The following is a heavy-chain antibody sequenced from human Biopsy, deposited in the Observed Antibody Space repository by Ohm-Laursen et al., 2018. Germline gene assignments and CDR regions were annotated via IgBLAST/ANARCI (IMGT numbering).Heavy chain of an antibody. Sequence: GASVKVSCNASGGGFKRYAIRWVRQAPGQGLEWLGGIIPITRTVKSAQRLEGRLTITADTSTDTAFLELSSLRAEDTAVYYCATKLTGYFHHWGQGTLVIVSS. CDR3: ATKLTGYFHH. J-gene: IGHJ1*01. V-gene: IGHV1-69*06. CDR1: GGGFKRYA. CDR2: IIPITRTV. D-gene: IGHD3-9*01.